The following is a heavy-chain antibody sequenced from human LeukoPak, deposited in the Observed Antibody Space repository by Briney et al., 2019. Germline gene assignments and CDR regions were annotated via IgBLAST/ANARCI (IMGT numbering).Heavy chain of an antibody. CDR2: IILMFGTT. D-gene: IGHD1-1*01. J-gene: IGHJ4*02. CDR3: TRDEYKGSATFNY. CDR1: GGTFRSAA. V-gene: IGHV1-69*01. Sequence: SVTVSCTASGGTFRSAAMSWVRQAPGQGLEWVGHIILMFGTTTYAQKFQGRVTISADDSTTTVYMELSSLTSDDTAIYYCTRDEYKGSATFNYWGQGTQVIVSS.